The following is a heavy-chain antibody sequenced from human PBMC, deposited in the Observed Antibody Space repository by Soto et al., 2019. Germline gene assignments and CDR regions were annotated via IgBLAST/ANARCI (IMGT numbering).Heavy chain of an antibody. D-gene: IGHD6-13*01. CDR2: INYSGTT. CDR3: ASFRIAAAGIYYYGMDV. V-gene: IGHV4-30-4*01. CDR1: GGSINSGDYY. Sequence: SETLSLTCAVSGGSINSGDYYWSWIRQPPGKGLEWIGYINYSGTTHYNPSLKSRVTISVDKSKNQFSLKLSSVTAADTAVYYCASFRIAAAGIYYYGMDVWGQGTTVTVSS. J-gene: IGHJ6*02.